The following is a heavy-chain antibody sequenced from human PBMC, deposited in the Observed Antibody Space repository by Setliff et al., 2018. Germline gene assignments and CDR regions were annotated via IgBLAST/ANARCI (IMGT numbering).Heavy chain of an antibody. CDR1: GGSISSYY. CDR2: IYTSGST. D-gene: IGHD1-26*01. Sequence: PSETLSLTCTVSGGSISSYYWSWIRQPAGKGLEWIGRIYTSGSTNYNPSLKSRVTMSIDTSKNQFSLKLNSLRAEDTAIYYCLKGGWGATFHSWGQGTLVTVSS. J-gene: IGHJ5*01. V-gene: IGHV4-4*07. CDR3: LKGGWGATFHS.